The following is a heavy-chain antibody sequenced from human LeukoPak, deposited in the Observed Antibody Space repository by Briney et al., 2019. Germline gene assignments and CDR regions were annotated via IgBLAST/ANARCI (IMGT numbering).Heavy chain of an antibody. CDR1: GYTFTSYA. V-gene: IGHV1-18*01. J-gene: IGHJ6*02. CDR2: ISACNGNT. D-gene: IGHD5-18*01. Sequence: ASVKVSCKASGYTFTSYAMNWVRQAPGQGLEWMGWISACNGNTNYAQKLQGRVTMTTDTSTSTAYMELRSLRSDDTAVYYCARGEGYSYGLTTYYYYGMDVWGQGTTVTVSS. CDR3: ARGEGYSYGLTTYYYYGMDV.